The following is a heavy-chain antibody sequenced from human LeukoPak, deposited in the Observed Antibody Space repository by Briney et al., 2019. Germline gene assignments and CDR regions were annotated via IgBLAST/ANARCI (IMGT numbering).Heavy chain of an antibody. V-gene: IGHV3-30*02. CDR1: GFTLSYYG. CDR2: MWSDGSKT. D-gene: IGHD4-17*01. CDR3: AKVLLKFTYGDSPLGY. J-gene: IGHJ4*02. Sequence: GGSLRLSCTASGFTLSYYGMHWVRQAPGKGLELVALMWSDGSKTSYADSVKGRFTISRDNSKNTLYLQMNSLRAEDTAVYYCAKVLLKFTYGDSPLGYWGQGTLVTVSS.